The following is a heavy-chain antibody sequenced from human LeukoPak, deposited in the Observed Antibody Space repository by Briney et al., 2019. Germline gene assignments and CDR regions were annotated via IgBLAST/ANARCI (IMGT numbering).Heavy chain of an antibody. J-gene: IGHJ4*02. CDR3: AREDSGFPPDY. V-gene: IGHV1-18*04. D-gene: IGHD6-19*01. Sequence: ASVKVSCKASGYIFTAYGISWVRQAPGQGLEWMGWISGYNGDTKYAQELQGRVTMTTATSTNTAYMELGSLRSDDTAVYYCAREDSGFPPDYWGQGTLVTVSS. CDR2: ISGYNGDT. CDR1: GYIFTAYG.